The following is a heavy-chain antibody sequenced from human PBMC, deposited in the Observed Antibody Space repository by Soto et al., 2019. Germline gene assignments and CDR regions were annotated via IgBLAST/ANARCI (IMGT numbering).Heavy chain of an antibody. J-gene: IGHJ4*02. CDR1: GFSLSTSGEA. V-gene: IGHV2-5*02. Sequence: QITLKESGRTLVKPTQTLTLTCTFSGFSLSTSGEAVGWIRQPPGKALEWLALIYWDDDKRYSPFLKSRLSITKDTSKNQVVRIMSNMDPADTATYYRADSGDGGTGWYIDYWGQGTLVTVSS. CDR2: IYWDDDK. D-gene: IGHD6-19*01. CDR3: ADSGDGGTGWYIDY.